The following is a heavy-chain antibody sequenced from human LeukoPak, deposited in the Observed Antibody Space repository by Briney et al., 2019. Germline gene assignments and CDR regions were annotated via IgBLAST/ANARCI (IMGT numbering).Heavy chain of an antibody. D-gene: IGHD3-3*01. CDR3: AKRYDVLSGYYPPLDY. CDR1: GFTLSSYG. V-gene: IGHV3-30*18. J-gene: IGHJ4*02. Sequence: GGALWLSCEASGFTLSSYGKYWGRQPPGQGVGLVGVLSHDGSNKYYADSVKGRFTISRDNSKNTLYLQMDSLRAEDTAVYYCAKRYDVLSGYYPPLDYWGQGTLVTVSS. CDR2: LSHDGSNK.